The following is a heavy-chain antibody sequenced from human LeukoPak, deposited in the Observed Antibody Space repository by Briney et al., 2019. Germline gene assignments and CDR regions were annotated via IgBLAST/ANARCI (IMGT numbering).Heavy chain of an antibody. J-gene: IGHJ4*02. V-gene: IGHV3-53*01. Sequence: PAGGSLRLSCAASGFTVSTDHMSWVRQAPGKGLEWVAISYSEEWVAISYSGGTSQYAVSVKGRFTISRDNSRNTLSLQMNSLRAEDTALYYCARVWELSFDHWGQGTLVTVSS. CDR3: ARVWELSFDH. CDR1: GFTVSTDH. CDR2: SYSEEWVAISYSGGTS. D-gene: IGHD1-26*01.